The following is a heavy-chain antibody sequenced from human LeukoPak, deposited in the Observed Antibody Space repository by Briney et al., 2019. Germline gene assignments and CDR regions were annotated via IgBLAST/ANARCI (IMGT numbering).Heavy chain of an antibody. J-gene: IGHJ4*02. Sequence: PSETLSLTCTVSAGSIISGTYYWSWIRQPAGRGLEWIGRIFPSGTTNYNPSLKSRVTISIDTSKNQFSLKLTSVTAADTAVYYCARGQDVAAENYFDYWGQGTLVTVSS. CDR3: ARGQDVAAENYFDY. V-gene: IGHV4-61*02. CDR2: IFPSGTT. D-gene: IGHD6-25*01. CDR1: AGSIISGTYY.